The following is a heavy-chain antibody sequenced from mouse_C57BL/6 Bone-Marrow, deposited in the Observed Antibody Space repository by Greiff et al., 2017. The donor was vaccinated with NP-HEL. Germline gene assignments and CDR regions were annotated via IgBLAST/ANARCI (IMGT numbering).Heavy chain of an antibody. CDR3: ARGLLGFAY. V-gene: IGHV3-6*01. J-gene: IGHJ3*01. Sequence: EVQLKESGPGLVKPSQSLSLTCSVTGYSITSGYYWNWIRQFPGNKLEWMGYISYDGSNNYNPSLKNRISITRDTSKNQFFLKLNSVTTEDTATYYCARGLLGFAYWGQGTLVTVSA. D-gene: IGHD1-1*01. CDR2: ISYDGSN. CDR1: GYSITSGYY.